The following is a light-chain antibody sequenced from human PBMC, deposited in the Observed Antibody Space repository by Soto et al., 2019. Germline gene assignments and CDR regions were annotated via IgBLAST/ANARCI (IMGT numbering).Light chain of an antibody. J-gene: IGLJ1*01. V-gene: IGLV2-14*01. CDR3: SSYTSSSTV. CDR2: DVS. CDR1: SSDVGGYNY. Sequence: LTQPASVSGSPGQSITISCTGTSSDVGGYNYFSWYQQHPGKAPKLMIYDVSNRPSGVSNRFSGSKSGNTASLTISGLQAEDEADYYCSSYTSSSTVFGTGTKVTVL.